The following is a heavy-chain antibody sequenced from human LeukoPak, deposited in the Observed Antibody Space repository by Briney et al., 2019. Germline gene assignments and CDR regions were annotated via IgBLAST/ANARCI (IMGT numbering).Heavy chain of an antibody. D-gene: IGHD2-21*02. J-gene: IGHJ5*02. CDR2: IYYSGST. CDR3: ATGLAYCGGDCYPGWFDP. CDR1: GGFISSSSYY. Sequence: SETLSLTCTVSGGFISSSSYYWGWIRQPPGKGLEWIGSIYYSGSTYYNPSLKSRVTISVDTSKNQFSLKLSSVTAADTAVYYCATGLAYCGGDCYPGWFDPWGQGTLVTVSS. V-gene: IGHV4-39*01.